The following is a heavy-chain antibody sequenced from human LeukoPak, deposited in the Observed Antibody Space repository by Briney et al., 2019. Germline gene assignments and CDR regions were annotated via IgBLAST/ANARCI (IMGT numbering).Heavy chain of an antibody. CDR2: MNPNSGNT. V-gene: IGHV1-8*01. J-gene: IGHJ4*02. D-gene: IGHD3-22*01. CDR3: ARGRAVSTMIVVVIQAYYFDY. Sequence: ASVQVSCKASGFTFTSYDINWVRQATGQGLEWLGWMNPNSGNTGYAQKFQGRVTMTRNTSISTAYMELSSLRSEDTAVYYCARGRAVSTMIVVVIQAYYFDYWGQGTLVTVSS. CDR1: GFTFTSYD.